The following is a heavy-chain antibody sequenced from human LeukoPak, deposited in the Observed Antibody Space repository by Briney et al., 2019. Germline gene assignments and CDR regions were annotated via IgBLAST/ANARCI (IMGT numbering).Heavy chain of an antibody. CDR1: GFTFSKYG. J-gene: IGHJ4*02. D-gene: IGHD3-22*01. V-gene: IGHV3-48*02. Sequence: PGGSLRLSCAASGFTFSKYGIHWVRQAPGKGLEWVSYISSSSSTIYYADSVKGRFTISRDNAKNSLYLQMNSLRDEDTAVYYCASAITMIVVPEDYWGQGTLVTVSS. CDR2: ISSSSSTI. CDR3: ASAITMIVVPEDY.